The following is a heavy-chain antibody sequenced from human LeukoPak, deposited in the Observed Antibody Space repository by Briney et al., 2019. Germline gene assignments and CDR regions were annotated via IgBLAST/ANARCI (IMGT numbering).Heavy chain of an antibody. CDR2: IYYTGDT. CDR3: TRHPRIIAGNPYFDY. CDR1: GVSISSYY. Sequence: PSETLSLTCTVPGVSISSYYWNWIRQAPGKGLEWIGYIYYTGDTKFNPSLKSRVTISLDTSKNQFSLKLTSVTAADTAVYYCTRHPRIIAGNPYFDYWGQGTVVTVSS. J-gene: IGHJ4*02. D-gene: IGHD6-13*01. V-gene: IGHV4-59*08.